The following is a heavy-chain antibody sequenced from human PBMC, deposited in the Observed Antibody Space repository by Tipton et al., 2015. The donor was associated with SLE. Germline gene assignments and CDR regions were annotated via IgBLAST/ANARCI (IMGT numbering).Heavy chain of an antibody. CDR1: GYTFSKFG. CDR2: IIPIFGTA. J-gene: IGHJ2*01. V-gene: IGHV1-69*05. CDR3: ARALTGDLWYFDL. D-gene: IGHD7-27*01. Sequence: QLVQSGAEVQKPGASVKVSCKASGYTFSKFGISWVRQAPGQGLEWMGGIIPIFGTANYAQKFQGRVTITTDESTSTAYMELSSLRSEDTAVYYCARALTGDLWYFDLWGRGTLVTVSS.